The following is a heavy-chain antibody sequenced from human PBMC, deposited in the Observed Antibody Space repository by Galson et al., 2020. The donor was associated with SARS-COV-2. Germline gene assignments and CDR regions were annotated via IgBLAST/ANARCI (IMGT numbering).Heavy chain of an antibody. D-gene: IGHD3-22*01. CDR1: GFTFSNYY. CDR2: ISSSGSNI. Sequence: GRSLRLSCAASGFTFSNYYMSWIRQAPGKGLEWDSYISSSGSNIYYADSGKGRLTISTDNAKNSLYLQMNSLRAEDTAVCYCARADWDYYDSSGSFFDFWGQGTLVPVSS. J-gene: IGHJ4*02. CDR3: ARADWDYYDSSGSFFDF. V-gene: IGHV3-11*04.